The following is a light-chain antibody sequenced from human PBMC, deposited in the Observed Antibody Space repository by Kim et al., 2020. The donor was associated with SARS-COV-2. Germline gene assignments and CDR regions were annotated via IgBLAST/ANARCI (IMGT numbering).Light chain of an antibody. CDR2: GAS. CDR1: QSVSSN. J-gene: IGKJ4*01. V-gene: IGKV3-15*01. Sequence: EIVMTQSPATLSVSPGERATLSCRASQSVSSNLAWYQQKPGQAPRLLIYGASTRATGIPGRFSGSGSGTEFTLTISSLQSEDFAVYYCQQYRHGPLNFGGGTKVDIK. CDR3: QQYRHGPLN.